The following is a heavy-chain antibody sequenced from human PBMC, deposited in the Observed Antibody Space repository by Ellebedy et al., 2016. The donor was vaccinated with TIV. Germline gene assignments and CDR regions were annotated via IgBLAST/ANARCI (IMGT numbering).Heavy chain of an antibody. V-gene: IGHV3-7*03. CDR1: GFTFGNYW. J-gene: IGHJ4*02. CDR3: AGRAYNWNDGSLFDY. D-gene: IGHD1-1*01. CDR2: IKQDESEK. Sequence: GESLKISCVASGFTFGNYWMNWVRQAPGKGLEWVANIKQDESEKYYVDSVKGRFTISRDNAKNSLYLQMNSLRAEDTAVYYCAGRAYNWNDGSLFDYWGQGTLVTVSS.